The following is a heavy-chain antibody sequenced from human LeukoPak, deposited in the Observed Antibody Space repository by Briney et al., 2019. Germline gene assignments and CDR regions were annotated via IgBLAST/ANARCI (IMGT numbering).Heavy chain of an antibody. V-gene: IGHV4-59*02. D-gene: IGHD3-16*01. Sequence: KPSETLSLTCSVSGGSVSRYYWSWIRQPPGKGLEWIGYIYYSGSTNYNPSLKSRVAISVDTSKNQFSLKLNSVTAADTAVYYCARDMRSEDYFDYWGQGTLVTVSS. CDR3: ARDMRSEDYFDY. CDR1: GGSVSRYY. CDR2: IYYSGST. J-gene: IGHJ4*02.